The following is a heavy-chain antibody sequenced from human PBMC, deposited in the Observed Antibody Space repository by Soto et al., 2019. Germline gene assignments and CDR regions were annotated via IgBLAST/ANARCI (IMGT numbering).Heavy chain of an antibody. D-gene: IGHD1-1*01. J-gene: IGHJ4*02. CDR2: IYHSGST. CDR1: GGSISSGGSS. Sequence: LTCAVSGGSISSGGSSWSWIRQPPGKGLEWIGYIYHSGSTYYNPSLKSRVTISVDRSKNQFSLELTSVTAADTAVYYCARVRLGMATTRPLDYWGQGTLVTVSS. CDR3: ARVRLGMATTRPLDY. V-gene: IGHV4-30-2*01.